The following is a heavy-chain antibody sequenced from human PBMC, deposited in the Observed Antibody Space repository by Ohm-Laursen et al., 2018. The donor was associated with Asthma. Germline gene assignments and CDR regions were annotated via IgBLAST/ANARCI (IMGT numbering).Heavy chain of an antibody. J-gene: IGHJ4*02. CDR2: VSYSGST. CDR1: GDSVSSGTHY. D-gene: IGHD6-13*01. Sequence: GTLSLTCTVSGDSVSSGTHYWSWIRQPPGKGLEWIGYVSYSGSTNYNPSLKSRVTISVDTSKNQFSLKLSSVTAADTAVYYCARGSSWLYFDYWGQGTLVTVSS. V-gene: IGHV4-61*01. CDR3: ARGSSWLYFDY.